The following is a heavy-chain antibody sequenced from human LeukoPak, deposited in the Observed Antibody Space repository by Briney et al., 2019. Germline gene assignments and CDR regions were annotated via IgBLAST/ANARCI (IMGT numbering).Heavy chain of an antibody. J-gene: IGHJ4*02. D-gene: IGHD1-26*01. CDR2: IYYSGRT. Sequence: SETLSLTCIVSGGSISSSAYYWGWIRQSPGKGLEWIGNIYYSGRTYYNPSLKTRVTISVDTSKNQFSLKLSSVTAADTAVYYCARRREILGGFVDNWDQGTLVTVSS. CDR3: ARRREILGGFVDN. CDR1: GGSISSSAYY. V-gene: IGHV4-39*01.